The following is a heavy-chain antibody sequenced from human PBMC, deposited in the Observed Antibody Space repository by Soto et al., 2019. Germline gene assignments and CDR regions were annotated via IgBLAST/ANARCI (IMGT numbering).Heavy chain of an antibody. Sequence: ASVKVSCKASGGTFSSYAISWVRQAPGQGLEWMGGIIPIFGTANYAQKFQGRVTITADESTSTAYMELSSLRSEDTAVYYCARAVGYCSGGSCYNYYYYGMDVWGQGTTVTVSS. CDR2: IIPIFGTA. J-gene: IGHJ6*02. V-gene: IGHV1-69*13. CDR3: ARAVGYCSGGSCYNYYYYGMDV. CDR1: GGTFSSYA. D-gene: IGHD2-15*01.